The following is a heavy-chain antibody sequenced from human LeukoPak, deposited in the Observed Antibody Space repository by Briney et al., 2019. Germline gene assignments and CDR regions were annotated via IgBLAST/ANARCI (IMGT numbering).Heavy chain of an antibody. J-gene: IGHJ4*02. Sequence: GASVKVSCKASGYTFTSYGISWVRQAPGQGLEWMGWISAYNGNTNYAQKLQGRVTMTTDTSTSTAYMELRSLRSGDTAVYYCARDGLYYDYVWGSYRYIGYWGQGTLVSVSS. CDR1: GYTFTSYG. CDR2: ISAYNGNT. V-gene: IGHV1-18*01. CDR3: ARDGLYYDYVWGSYRYIGY. D-gene: IGHD3-16*02.